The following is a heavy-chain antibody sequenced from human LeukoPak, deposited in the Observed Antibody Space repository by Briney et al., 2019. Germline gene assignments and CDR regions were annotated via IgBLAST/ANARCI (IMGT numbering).Heavy chain of an antibody. V-gene: IGHV3-33*01. CDR1: GFTFSYYG. CDR2: IWYDGSNI. Sequence: GGSLRLSCAASGFTFSYYGMHWVRQAPGKGLEWLAVIWYDGSNIYYADSVKGRFAISRDNSKNTLYLLLNSLRAEDTAVYYCPRARYNYDISSFSALEYWGQGTLVTVSS. CDR3: PRARYNYDISSFSALEY. J-gene: IGHJ4*02. D-gene: IGHD3-22*01.